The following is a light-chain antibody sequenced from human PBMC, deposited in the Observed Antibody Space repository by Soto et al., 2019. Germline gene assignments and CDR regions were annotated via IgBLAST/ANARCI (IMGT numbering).Light chain of an antibody. J-gene: IGKJ1*01. CDR3: QQYGSSAT. Sequence: EIVMTQSPATLSVSPGERATLSCRASQSVSSNLAWYQQKPGQAPSLLIYGASTRATGTPARFSGSGSGTDFTLTITRLEPEDFAVYYCQQYGSSATFGQGTKVDIK. CDR1: QSVSSN. CDR2: GAS. V-gene: IGKV3-15*01.